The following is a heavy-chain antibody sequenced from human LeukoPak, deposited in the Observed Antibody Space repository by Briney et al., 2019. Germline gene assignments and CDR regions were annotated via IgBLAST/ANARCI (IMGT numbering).Heavy chain of an antibody. V-gene: IGHV3-64*01. CDR1: GFTFSNYT. D-gene: IGHD2-2*01. Sequence: GGSLRLSCAASGFTFSNYTMHWVRQAPGKGLEYVSAISSNGGSTYYANSVKGRFTISRDNSKNTLYLQMGSLRTDDMAVYYCARSPLIVLVPAALDYWGQGTLVIVSS. CDR2: ISSNGGST. CDR3: ARSPLIVLVPAALDY. J-gene: IGHJ4*02.